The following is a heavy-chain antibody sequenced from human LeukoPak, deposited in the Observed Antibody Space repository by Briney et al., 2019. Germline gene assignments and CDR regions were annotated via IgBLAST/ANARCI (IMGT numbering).Heavy chain of an antibody. CDR2: IYYIGNT. V-gene: IGHV4-59*01. Sequence: SETLSLTCAVSGDSISSYYWSWIRQPPGKGLEWIGYIYYIGNTNYNPSLKSRVTISVDTSKNQFSLKLSSVTAADTAIYYCARDYAFDIWGQGTMVAVSS. CDR3: ARDYAFDI. CDR1: GDSISSYY. J-gene: IGHJ3*02.